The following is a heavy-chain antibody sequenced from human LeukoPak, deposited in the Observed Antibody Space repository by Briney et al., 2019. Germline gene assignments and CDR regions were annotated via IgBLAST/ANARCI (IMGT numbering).Heavy chain of an antibody. D-gene: IGHD6-19*01. J-gene: IGHJ6*03. CDR3: ARDLQWLADPEPYYYMDV. Sequence: SETLFLTCTVSGGSISSYYWSWIRQPAGKGLEWIGRIYTSGSTNYNPSLKSRVTMSVDTSKNQFSLKLSSVTAADTAVYYCARDLQWLADPEPYYYMDVWGKGTTVTVSS. V-gene: IGHV4-4*07. CDR2: IYTSGST. CDR1: GGSISSYY.